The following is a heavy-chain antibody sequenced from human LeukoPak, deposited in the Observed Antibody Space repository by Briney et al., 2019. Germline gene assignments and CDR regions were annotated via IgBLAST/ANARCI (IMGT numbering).Heavy chain of an antibody. V-gene: IGHV4-34*01. Sequence: SETLSLTCAVYGGSFSGYYWSWIRQPPGKGLEWIGVINHSGSTNYNPSLKSRVTISVDTSKNQFSLKLSSVTAADTAVYYCARGSRRHYYGSGSFDYWGQGTLVTVSS. D-gene: IGHD3-10*01. CDR1: GGSFSGYY. CDR2: INHSGST. CDR3: ARGSRRHYYGSGSFDY. J-gene: IGHJ4*02.